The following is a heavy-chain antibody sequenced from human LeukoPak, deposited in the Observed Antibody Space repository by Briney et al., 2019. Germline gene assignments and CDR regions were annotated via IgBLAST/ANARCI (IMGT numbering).Heavy chain of an antibody. CDR2: IYSAGAT. CDR3: ARIEWERLGRAFDI. CDR1: GFTVSDNY. V-gene: IGHV3-53*01. Sequence: GGSLRLSCAASGFTVSDNYMTWVRQAPGKGLEWVSSIYSAGATHYAESMKGRFTISRDNSKNTLYLQMNSLRAEDMAVYYCARIEWERLGRAFDIWGQGTMGTVSS. J-gene: IGHJ3*02. D-gene: IGHD1-26*01.